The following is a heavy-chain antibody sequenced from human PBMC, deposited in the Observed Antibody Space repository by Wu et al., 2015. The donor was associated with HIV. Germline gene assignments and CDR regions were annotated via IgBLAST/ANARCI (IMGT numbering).Heavy chain of an antibody. CDR2: INPNSGGT. CDR1: GYTFTGYY. D-gene: IGHD3-22*01. V-gene: IGHV1-2*02. J-gene: IGHJ6*02. CDR3: ARDWGYYYDRFSTYYGMDV. Sequence: QVQLVQSGAEVKKPGASVKVSCKASGYTFTGYYMHWVRQAPGQGLEWMGWINPNSGGTNYAQKFQGRVTMTRDTSISTAYMELSRLRSDDTAVYYCARDWGYYYDRFSTYYGMDVWGQGTTVTVSS.